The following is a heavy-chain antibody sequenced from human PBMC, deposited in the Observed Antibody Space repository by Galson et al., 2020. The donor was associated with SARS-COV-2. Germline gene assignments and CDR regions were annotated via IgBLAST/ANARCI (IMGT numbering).Heavy chain of an antibody. CDR3: VRHPSNHAFDI. CDR1: GDSIRRSGYY. CDR2: IYYSGSA. V-gene: IGHV4-39*01. J-gene: IGHJ3*02. Sequence: SETLSLTCTVSGDSIRRSGYYWGWIRQPPGKGLEWIGSIYYSGSAYYNPSLKSRVTISVDTSRTQFSLRLSSVTAADTAVYYCVRHPSNHAFDIWGQGTMVTVSS.